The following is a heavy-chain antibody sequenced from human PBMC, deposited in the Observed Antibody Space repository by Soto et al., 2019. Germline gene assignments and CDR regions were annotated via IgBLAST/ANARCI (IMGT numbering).Heavy chain of an antibody. CDR3: VYRKGAATGTGNWFDP. J-gene: IGHJ5*02. V-gene: IGHV2-5*04. Sequence: SGPTLVNPTETLTLTCAFSGFSLSTNGLAVGWIRQPPGKALEWLGLFYWDDDKRYSPSLEGRLTITRDTSENQVVLTMTNMDPVDAGTYYCVYRKGAATGTGNWFDPWGQGIPVTVS. D-gene: IGHD1-1*01. CDR2: FYWDDDK. CDR1: GFSLSTNGLA.